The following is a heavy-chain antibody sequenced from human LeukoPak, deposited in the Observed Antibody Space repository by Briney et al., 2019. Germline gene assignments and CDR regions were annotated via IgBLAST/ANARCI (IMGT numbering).Heavy chain of an antibody. Sequence: SVKVSCKASGGTFTNDAITWVRQAPGQGLEWMGGIIPIFGTPNYAQKFQDRVTITTDESATTAYMELSSLRSDDTAVYYCARDATMVRGATQGYWGQGTLVTVSS. V-gene: IGHV1-69*05. CDR2: IIPIFGTP. J-gene: IGHJ4*02. CDR1: GGTFTNDA. D-gene: IGHD3-10*01. CDR3: ARDATMVRGATQGY.